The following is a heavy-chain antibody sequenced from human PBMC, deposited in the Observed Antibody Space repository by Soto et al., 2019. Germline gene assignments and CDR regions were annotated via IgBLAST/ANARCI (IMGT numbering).Heavy chain of an antibody. J-gene: IGHJ5*02. CDR1: GGSFSGYY. V-gene: IGHV4-34*01. CDR2: INHSGST. D-gene: IGHD2-2*01. Sequence: SETLSLTCAVYGGSFSGYYWSWIRQPPGKGLEWIGEINHSGSTNYNPSLKSRVTISVDTSKNQFSLKLSSVTAADTAVYYCARGPPARPTSWFDPWGQGTLVTVS. CDR3: ARGPPARPTSWFDP.